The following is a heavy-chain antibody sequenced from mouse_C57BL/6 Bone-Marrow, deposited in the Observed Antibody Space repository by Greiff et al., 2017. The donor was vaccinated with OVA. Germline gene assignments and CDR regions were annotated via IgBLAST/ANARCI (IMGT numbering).Heavy chain of an antibody. CDR1: GFNIKDDY. J-gene: IGHJ4*01. V-gene: IGHV14-4*01. Sequence: VQLQQSGAELVRPGASVKLSCTASGFNIKDDYMHWVKQRPEQGLEWIGWIDPENGDTEYASKFQGKATITADTSSNTAYLQLSSLTSEDTAVYYCTSITTVVERDAMDYWGQGTSVTVSS. CDR3: TSITTVVERDAMDY. CDR2: IDPENGDT. D-gene: IGHD1-1*01.